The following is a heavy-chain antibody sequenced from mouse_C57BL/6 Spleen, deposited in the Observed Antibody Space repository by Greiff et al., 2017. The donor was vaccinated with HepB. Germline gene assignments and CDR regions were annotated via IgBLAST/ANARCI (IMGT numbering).Heavy chain of an antibody. CDR1: GFPFTRYC. D-gene: IGHD1-1*01. CDR2: IWGDGST. CDR3: AKRGGYGSSYED. V-gene: IGHV2-3*01. J-gene: IGHJ2*01. Sequence: VERVESGPGLVAPSQSLFITWTVPGFPFTRYCVSRVRQPPGKGLGWLGVIWGDGSTNYHSALISRLSISKDNSKSQVFLKLNSLQTDDTATYYCAKRGGYGSSYEDWGQGTTLTVSS.